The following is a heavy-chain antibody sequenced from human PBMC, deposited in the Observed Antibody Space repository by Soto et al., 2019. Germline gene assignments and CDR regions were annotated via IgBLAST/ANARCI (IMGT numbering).Heavy chain of an antibody. CDR1: GGSISSYI. J-gene: IGHJ4*02. V-gene: IGHV4-59*01. CDR2: IYYSGNT. D-gene: IGHD4-17*01. Sequence: SETLSLTGTISGGSISSYIWSWIRQPPGKGLEWIGYIYYSGNTNYNSSLKSRVTISVDTSKNQFSLKLRSVTAADTAVYYCARGRYGDYGGYWGQGPLVPVSS. CDR3: ARGRYGDYGGY.